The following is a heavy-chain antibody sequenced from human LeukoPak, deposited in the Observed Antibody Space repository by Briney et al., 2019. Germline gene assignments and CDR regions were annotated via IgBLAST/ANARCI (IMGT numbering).Heavy chain of an antibody. D-gene: IGHD3-3*01. CDR3: ASRFYDFWSGYINFDY. V-gene: IGHV4-39*01. J-gene: IGHJ4*02. CDR1: GGSISSSSYY. Sequence: SETLSLTCTVSGGSISSSSYYWVWLRQPPGKGLEWIGIICYSGSTYYNPSLKSRVTISVNTSKNQFSLKLSSVTAADTAVYYCASRFYDFWSGYINFDYWGQGTLVTVSS. CDR2: ICYSGST.